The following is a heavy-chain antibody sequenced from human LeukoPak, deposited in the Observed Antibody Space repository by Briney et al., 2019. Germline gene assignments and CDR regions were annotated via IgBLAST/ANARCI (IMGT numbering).Heavy chain of an antibody. V-gene: IGHV4-4*07. D-gene: IGHD6-6*01. CDR2: IFTSGIT. CDR3: ARAREYSSSSSAFDI. Sequence: SETLSLTCTVSGGSISIYYWNWIRQPAGKGLEWIGRIFTSGITNYDPSLKSRVTMSVDTSKNQFSLNLSSVTAADTAVYYCARAREYSSSSSAFDIWGQGTMVTVSS. J-gene: IGHJ3*02. CDR1: GGSISIYY.